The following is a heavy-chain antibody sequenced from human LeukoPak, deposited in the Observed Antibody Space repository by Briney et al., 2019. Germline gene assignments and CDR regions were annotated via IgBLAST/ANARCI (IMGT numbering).Heavy chain of an antibody. CDR2: ISYDGDDGSNI. V-gene: IGHV3-30-3*02. Sequence: PGGSLRLSCAASGFTFRSYAMHWVRQAPGKGLEWVAVISYDGDDGSNIYYADSVKGRFTISRDNSKNTLYLQMNSLRADDTAVYYCSKEGRFSSSWELDYWGQGTLVTVSS. CDR3: SKEGRFSSSWELDY. D-gene: IGHD6-13*01. J-gene: IGHJ4*02. CDR1: GFTFRSYA.